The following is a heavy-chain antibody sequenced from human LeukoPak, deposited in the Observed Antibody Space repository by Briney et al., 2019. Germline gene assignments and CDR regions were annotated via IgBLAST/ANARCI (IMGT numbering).Heavy chain of an antibody. CDR1: GYSFTGYY. CDR2: INPNSGGT. J-gene: IGHJ4*02. V-gene: IGHV1-2*06. CDR3: AIYSCGTYGAYAGGNYYFDY. Sequence: ASVKVSCKASGYSFTGYYMHWVPQAPGQGLEWMGRINPNSGGTNYAQKFQGRVTMTRDTSISTTYMELSRLRSDDTAIYYCAIYSCGTYGAYAGGNYYFDYWGQGTLVTVSS. D-gene: IGHD6-19*01.